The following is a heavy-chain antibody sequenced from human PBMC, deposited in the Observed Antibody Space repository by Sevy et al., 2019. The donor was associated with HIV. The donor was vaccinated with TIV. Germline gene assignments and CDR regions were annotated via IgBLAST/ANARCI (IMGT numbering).Heavy chain of an antibody. D-gene: IGHD3-22*01. CDR2: IWSDGAYQ. Sequence: GGSLRLSCAATGFTFSNYAMHWVRQAPGKGMEWVAIIWSDGAYQYHGDSVKGRFTISRDNSKNTLYLQKNNVRVEDTAVYYCARGGYYYDNAAYYALDSWGQGTLVTVSS. CDR1: GFTFSNYA. J-gene: IGHJ4*02. CDR3: ARGGYYYDNAAYYALDS. V-gene: IGHV3-33*01.